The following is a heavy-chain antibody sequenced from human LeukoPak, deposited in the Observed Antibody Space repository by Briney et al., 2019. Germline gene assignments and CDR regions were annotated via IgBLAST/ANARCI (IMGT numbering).Heavy chain of an antibody. D-gene: IGHD2-2*01. J-gene: IGHJ4*02. V-gene: IGHV3-74*01. CDR1: GFPFSSYW. CDR2: INSDGSWT. CDR3: VSFYETY. Sequence: QTGGSLRLSCVASGFPFSSYWMTWVRQAPGKGLVWVSHINSDGSWTSYADSVKGRFTISKDNAKNTVYLQMNNLRAEDTAVYYCVSFYETYWGRGTLVTVSS.